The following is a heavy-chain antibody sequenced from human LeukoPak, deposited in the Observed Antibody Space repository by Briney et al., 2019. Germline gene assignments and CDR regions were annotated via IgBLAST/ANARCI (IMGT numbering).Heavy chain of an antibody. CDR1: GYTLTELS. J-gene: IGHJ4*02. CDR2: FDPEDGET. D-gene: IGHD2-2*01. CDR3: ATDLVVGLVPAAMSYFGY. V-gene: IGHV1-24*01. Sequence: ASVKVSCKVSGYTLTELSMHWVRQAPGKGLEWMGGFDPEDGETIYAQKFQGRVTMTEDTSTDTAYMELSSLRSEDTAVHYCATDLVVGLVPAAMSYFGYWGQGTRVTVSS.